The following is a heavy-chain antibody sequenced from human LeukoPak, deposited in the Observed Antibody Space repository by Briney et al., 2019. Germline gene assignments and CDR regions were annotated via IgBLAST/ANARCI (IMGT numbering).Heavy chain of an antibody. CDR3: ARSQPSKRYYYDSSGSH. CDR2: IYYSEST. D-gene: IGHD3-22*01. J-gene: IGHJ4*02. CDR1: GGSISSYY. V-gene: IGHV4-59*12. Sequence: NTSETLSLTCTVSGGSISSYYWSWIRQPPGKGLQWIGYIYYSESTNYNPSLKSRVTISVDTSKNQFSLKLSSVTAADTAVYYCARSQPSKRYYYDSSGSHWGQGTLVTVSS.